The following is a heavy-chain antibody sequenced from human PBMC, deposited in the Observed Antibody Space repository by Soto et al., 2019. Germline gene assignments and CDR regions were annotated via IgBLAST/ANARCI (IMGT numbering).Heavy chain of an antibody. Sequence: GGSLRLSCAASGFTFSKAWINWIRQAPGKGLEWVGRVKSKNDGGATDFAAPVKGRFAISRDDSENMVYLEMNSLQTEDTAIYYCTTDSYITSIIVRFDYWGHGTLVTVSS. CDR2: VKSKNDGGAT. D-gene: IGHD3-22*01. CDR1: GFTFSKAW. V-gene: IGHV3-15*07. CDR3: TTDSYITSIIVRFDY. J-gene: IGHJ4*01.